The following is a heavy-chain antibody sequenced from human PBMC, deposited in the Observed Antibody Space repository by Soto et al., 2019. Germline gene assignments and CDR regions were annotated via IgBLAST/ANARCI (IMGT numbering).Heavy chain of an antibody. CDR1: GFTISTYA. J-gene: IGHJ5*02. V-gene: IGHV3-23*01. Sequence: LRLSCAASGFTISTYAMTWVRQAPGKGLECVSGVTGSGGQIHYADSVKGRFTISKDNSKNTLYLQMSSLREEDTALYYCAKDAVYKDGLWLTDSWGQGTLVTVSS. CDR2: VTGSGGQI. CDR3: AKDAVYKDGLWLTDS. D-gene: IGHD2-21*01.